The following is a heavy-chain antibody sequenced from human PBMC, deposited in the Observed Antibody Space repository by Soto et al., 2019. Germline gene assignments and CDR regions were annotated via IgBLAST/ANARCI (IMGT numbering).Heavy chain of an antibody. CDR3: ARDIAARGFDP. CDR2: MNPNIGNT. Sequence: ASVKVSCKASGYSFTSYGIGWVRQAPGQGLEWMGWMNPNIGNTGYAQKFQGRVTMTRNTSISTAYMELSSLRSEDTAVYYCARDIAARGFDPWGQGTLVTVSS. V-gene: IGHV1-8*02. CDR1: GYSFTSYG. J-gene: IGHJ5*02. D-gene: IGHD6-6*01.